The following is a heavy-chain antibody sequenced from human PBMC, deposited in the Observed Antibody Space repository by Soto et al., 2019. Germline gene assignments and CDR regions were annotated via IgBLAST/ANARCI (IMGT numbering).Heavy chain of an antibody. J-gene: IGHJ1*01. CDR1: GFSLSTSGVG. CDR3: AHKWVGYGGFQY. CDR2: ICWDDDK. D-gene: IGHD5-12*01. Sequence: QITLKESGPTLVKPTQTLTLACTFSGFSLSTSGVGVGWIRQPPGKALEWLALICWDDDKRYSPSLKSRLTIPKNTTKNQVVLKMTNMDPGDTAKYFCAHKWVGYGGFQYWGQGTLVTVSS. V-gene: IGHV2-5*02.